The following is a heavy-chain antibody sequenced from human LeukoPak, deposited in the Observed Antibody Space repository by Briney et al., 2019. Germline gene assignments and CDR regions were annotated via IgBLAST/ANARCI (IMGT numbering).Heavy chain of an antibody. CDR3: AGTGYSSQPDY. CDR2: IYYSGST. CDR1: GGSISSSSYY. J-gene: IGHJ4*02. D-gene: IGHD6-19*01. Sequence: PSETLSLTCTVSGGSISSSSYYWGWIRQPPGKGLEWIGSIYYSGSTYYNPSLKSRVTISVDTSKNQFSLKLSSVTAADTAVYYCAGTGYSSQPDYWGQGTLVTVSS. V-gene: IGHV4-39*01.